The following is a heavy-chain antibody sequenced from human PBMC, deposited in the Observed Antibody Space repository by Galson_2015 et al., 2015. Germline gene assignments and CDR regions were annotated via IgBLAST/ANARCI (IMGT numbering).Heavy chain of an antibody. CDR2: TSGGGST. Sequence: SLRLSCAASGLTVRTNSMSWVRQAPGKGLEWVSVTSGGGSTKYAESVKGRFTVSRDNSKTTVYLQMNSLRAEDTAVYYCARDRIGLYDYMDVWGKGTTVIVSS. CDR3: ARDRIGLYDYMDV. CDR1: GLTVRTNS. D-gene: IGHD3-16*02. J-gene: IGHJ6*03. V-gene: IGHV3-53*01.